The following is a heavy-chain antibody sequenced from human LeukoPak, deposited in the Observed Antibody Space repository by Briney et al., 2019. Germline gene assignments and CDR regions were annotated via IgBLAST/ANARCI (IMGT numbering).Heavy chain of an antibody. CDR1: GFTFSSYV. J-gene: IGHJ4*02. CDR3: AKRVSGTTFY. Sequence: GGSLRLSCSASGFTFSSYVMGWVRQAPGEGLEWVSAISGSGATTYYADSVKGRFTISRDNSKNTLYLHMNSLRAEDTAVYYCAKRVSGTTFYWGQGTLVTVSS. V-gene: IGHV3-23*01. D-gene: IGHD1-1*01. CDR2: ISGSGATT.